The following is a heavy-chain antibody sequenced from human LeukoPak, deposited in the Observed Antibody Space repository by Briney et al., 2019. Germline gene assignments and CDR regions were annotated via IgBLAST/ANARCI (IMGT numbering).Heavy chain of an antibody. Sequence: PGGSLRLSCAASGFTFSSYSMNWVRQAPGKGLEWVSSISSSSSYIYYADSVKGRFTISRDNAKNSLYLQMNSLRAEDTAVYYCAGDPGSGSYHSYGYWGQGTLVTVSS. CDR3: AGDPGSGSYHSYGY. J-gene: IGHJ4*02. V-gene: IGHV3-21*01. D-gene: IGHD3-10*01. CDR1: GFTFSSYS. CDR2: ISSSSSYI.